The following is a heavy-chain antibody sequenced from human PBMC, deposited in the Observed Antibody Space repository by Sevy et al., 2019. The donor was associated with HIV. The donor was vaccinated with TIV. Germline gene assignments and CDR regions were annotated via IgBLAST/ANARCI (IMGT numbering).Heavy chain of an antibody. CDR2: ISSSSSTI. D-gene: IGHD2-15*01. CDR1: GFTFSSYS. V-gene: IGHV3-48*02. Sequence: GGSLRLSCAASGFTFSSYSMNWVRQAPGKGLEWVSYISSSSSTIYYADSVKGRFTISRDNAKNSRYLQMNSLRDEETAVYYCASAISGYDWGVRYCSGGSCPNTDYWGQGTLVTVSS. CDR3: ASAISGYDWGVRYCSGGSCPNTDY. J-gene: IGHJ4*02.